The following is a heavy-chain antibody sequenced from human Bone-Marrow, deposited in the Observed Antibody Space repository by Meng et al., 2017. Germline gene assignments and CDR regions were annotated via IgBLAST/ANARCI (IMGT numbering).Heavy chain of an antibody. CDR2: FDPEDGET. CDR1: GYTLTELS. V-gene: IGHV1-24*01. D-gene: IGHD6-6*01. J-gene: IGHJ6*02. CDR3: ATGRAPYLIAARPVDYYYGMDV. Sequence: ASVKVSCKVSGYTLTELSMHWVRQAPGKGLEWMGGFDPEDGETIYAQKFQGRVTMTEDTSTDTAYMELSSLRSEDTAVYYCATGRAPYLIAARPVDYYYGMDVWGQGTTVTGAS.